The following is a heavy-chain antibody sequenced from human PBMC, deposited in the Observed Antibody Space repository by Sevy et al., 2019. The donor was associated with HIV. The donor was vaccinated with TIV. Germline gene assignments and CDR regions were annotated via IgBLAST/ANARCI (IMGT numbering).Heavy chain of an antibody. D-gene: IGHD3-22*01. CDR1: GFTFSSYS. J-gene: IGHJ4*02. CDR2: ISSSSSTI. V-gene: IGHV3-48*02. Sequence: GGSLRLSCAASGFTFSSYSMNWVRQAPGKGLEWVSYISSSSSTIYYADSVKGRFTISRDNAKNSLYLQMNSLRDEDKAVYYCARDTSGGYYDSSGYNFDYWGQGTLVTVSS. CDR3: ARDTSGGYYDSSGYNFDY.